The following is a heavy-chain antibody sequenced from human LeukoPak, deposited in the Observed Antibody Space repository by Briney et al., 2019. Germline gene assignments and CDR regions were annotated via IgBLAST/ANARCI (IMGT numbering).Heavy chain of an antibody. CDR1: GVSISSYY. CDR3: ARSASSSSRSAFDI. D-gene: IGHD6-6*01. Sequence: SLETLSLTCTVSGVSISSYYWSWIRQPPGKGLEWIGYIYYTGNTNYNPSLKSRVTISLDTSKNQFSLKLTSVTAADTAVYYCARSASSSSRSAFDIWGQGTMVTVSS. V-gene: IGHV4-59*01. CDR2: IYYTGNT. J-gene: IGHJ3*02.